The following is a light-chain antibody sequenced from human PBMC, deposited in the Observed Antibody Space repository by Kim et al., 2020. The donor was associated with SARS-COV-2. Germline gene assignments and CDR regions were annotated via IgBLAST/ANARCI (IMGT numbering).Light chain of an antibody. CDR3: QAWDSSTVI. CDR1: KLGDKY. V-gene: IGLV3-1*01. J-gene: IGLJ2*01. CDR2: KDT. Sequence: SVSPGQTASITCSGDKLGDKYVCWYQQKPGQSPVLVIYKDTKRPSGIPERFSGSNSGNTATLTISGTQAMDEADYYCQAWDSSTVIFGGGTKLTVL.